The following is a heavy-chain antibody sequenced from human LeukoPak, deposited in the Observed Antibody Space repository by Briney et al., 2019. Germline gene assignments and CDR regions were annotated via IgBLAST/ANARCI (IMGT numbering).Heavy chain of an antibody. D-gene: IGHD6-13*01. CDR2: ISGSGGST. Sequence: PGGSLRLSCAASGFTFSSYAMSWVRQAPGKGLEWVSAISGSGGSTYYADSVKGRFTISRDNSKNTLYLQMNSLRAEDTAVYYCAKDSSSWKGGYNFDYWGQGTLVTVSS. J-gene: IGHJ4*02. CDR3: AKDSSSWKGGYNFDY. CDR1: GFTFSSYA. V-gene: IGHV3-23*01.